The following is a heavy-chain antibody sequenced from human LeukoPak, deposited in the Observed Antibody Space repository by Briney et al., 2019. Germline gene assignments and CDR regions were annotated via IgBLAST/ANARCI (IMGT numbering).Heavy chain of an antibody. Sequence: SVKVSCKAAACTFTSYAINLVRQAPGQGLERMGLIIPIFGTANYAQKFQGGRTITTDESTNKAYMVLSSMRSEDTAVYYCARGDLGYYDSSGYYGHWGQGTLVTVSS. CDR1: ACTFTSYA. CDR3: ARGDLGYYDSSGYYGH. D-gene: IGHD3-22*01. J-gene: IGHJ4*02. V-gene: IGHV1-69*05. CDR2: IIPIFGTA.